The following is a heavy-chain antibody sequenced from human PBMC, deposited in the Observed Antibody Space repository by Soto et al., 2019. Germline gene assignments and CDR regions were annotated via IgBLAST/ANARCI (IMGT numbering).Heavy chain of an antibody. Sequence: ASVKVSCKASGYTFTGYYMHWVRQAPGQGLEWMGIINPSGGSTSYAQKFQGRVTMTRDTSTSTVYMELSSLRSEDTAVYYCARVAQPYDYGDRDYFDYWGQGTLVTVSS. J-gene: IGHJ4*02. V-gene: IGHV1-46*01. D-gene: IGHD4-17*01. CDR3: ARVAQPYDYGDRDYFDY. CDR2: INPSGGST. CDR1: GYTFTGYY.